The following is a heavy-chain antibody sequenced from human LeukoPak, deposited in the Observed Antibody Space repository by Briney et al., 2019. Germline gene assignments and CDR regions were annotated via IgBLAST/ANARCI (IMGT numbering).Heavy chain of an antibody. J-gene: IGHJ3*02. Sequence: GGSLRLSCAASGFTFSSYAMRWVRQAPGKGLEWVSAISGSGGSTYYADSVKGRFTISRDNSKNTLYLQMNSLRAEDTAVYYCAKVFRRWELANAFDIWGQGTMVTVSS. CDR2: ISGSGGST. CDR3: AKVFRRWELANAFDI. CDR1: GFTFSSYA. V-gene: IGHV3-23*01. D-gene: IGHD1-26*01.